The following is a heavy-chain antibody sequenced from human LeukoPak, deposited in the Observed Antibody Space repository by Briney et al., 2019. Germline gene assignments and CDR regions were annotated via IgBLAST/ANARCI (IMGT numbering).Heavy chain of an antibody. V-gene: IGHV4-59*01. D-gene: IGHD6-13*01. J-gene: IGHJ5*02. CDR2: IYYSGST. CDR3: ARAGSSSWYNWFDP. CDR1: GGSIISYY. Sequence: SETLSLTCTVSGGSIISYYWSWIRQPPGKGLECIGYIYYSGSTNYNPSLKSRVTISVDTSKNQFSLKLSSVTAADTAVYYCARAGSSSWYNWFDPWGQGTLVTVSS.